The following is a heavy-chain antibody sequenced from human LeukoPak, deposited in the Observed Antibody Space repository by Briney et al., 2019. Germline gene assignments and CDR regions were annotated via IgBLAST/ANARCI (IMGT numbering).Heavy chain of an antibody. D-gene: IGHD6-19*01. V-gene: IGHV3-23*01. CDR1: GFTFSSYA. Sequence: GGSLRPSCAASGFTFSSYAMSWVRQAPGKGLEWVSGISGSGGSTYYADSVKGRFTISRDNSKNTLYLQMNSLRADDTAVYYCAKAYSSGWYSFDYWGQGTLVTVSS. J-gene: IGHJ4*02. CDR3: AKAYSSGWYSFDY. CDR2: ISGSGGST.